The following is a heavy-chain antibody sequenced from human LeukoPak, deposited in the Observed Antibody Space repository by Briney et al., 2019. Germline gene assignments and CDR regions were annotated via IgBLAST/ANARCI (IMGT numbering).Heavy chain of an antibody. D-gene: IGHD3-10*01. CDR3: ARVVITMVRGVIIRYFDY. V-gene: IGHV1-2*02. Sequence: ASVKVSCKASGYTFTVYYMHWVRQAPGQGLEWMGWINPNSGGTNYAQKFQGRVTMTRDTSISTAYMELSRLRSDDTAVYYCARVVITMVRGVIIRYFDYWGQGTLVTVSS. CDR2: INPNSGGT. CDR1: GYTFTVYY. J-gene: IGHJ4*02.